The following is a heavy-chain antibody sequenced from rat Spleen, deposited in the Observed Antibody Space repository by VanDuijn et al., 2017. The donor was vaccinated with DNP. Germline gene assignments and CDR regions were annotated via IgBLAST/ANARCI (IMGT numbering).Heavy chain of an antibody. CDR3: ARFPPYGSPYWYFDF. CDR1: GYSITSSY. J-gene: IGHJ1*01. CDR2: ISYSGTT. V-gene: IGHV3-1*01. D-gene: IGHD1-3*01. Sequence: EVQLQESGPGLVRPSQSLSLTCSVTGYSITSSYRWNWIRKFPGNKMEWIGHISYSGTTSYHPSLSSRISITRDTSKNQFFLQLTSVTTEDTATYFCARFPPYGSPYWYFDFWGPGTMVTVSS.